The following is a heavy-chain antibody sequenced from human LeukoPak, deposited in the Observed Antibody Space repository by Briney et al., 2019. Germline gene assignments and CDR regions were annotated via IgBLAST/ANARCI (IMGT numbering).Heavy chain of an antibody. CDR3: VRHTGYSGYDWFDP. J-gene: IGHJ5*02. D-gene: IGHD5-12*01. CDR2: IYYSGRT. V-gene: IGHV4-59*08. CDR1: GGSISSYY. Sequence: PSETLSLTCTVSGGSISSYYWSWIRRPPGKGLEWIGYIYYSGRTNYNPSLKSRVTISVDTSKNQFSLRLSSVTAADTAVYYCVRHTGYSGYDWFDPWGQGTLVTVSS.